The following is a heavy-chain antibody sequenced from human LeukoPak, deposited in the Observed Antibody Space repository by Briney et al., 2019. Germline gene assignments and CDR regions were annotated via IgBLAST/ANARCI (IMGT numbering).Heavy chain of an antibody. Sequence: GGSLRLSCAASGFTFSSYAMSWVRQAPGKGLDWVASISSTTSYIYYGDSVKGRFTISRDNAKNSLYLQMNSLRAEDTAVYYCARDRDTAMVGGYFDYWGQGTLVTVSS. J-gene: IGHJ4*02. V-gene: IGHV3-21*01. CDR2: ISSTTSYI. D-gene: IGHD5-18*01. CDR1: GFTFSSYA. CDR3: ARDRDTAMVGGYFDY.